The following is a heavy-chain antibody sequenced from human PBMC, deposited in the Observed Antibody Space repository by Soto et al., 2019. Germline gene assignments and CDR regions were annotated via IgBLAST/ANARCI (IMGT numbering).Heavy chain of an antibody. V-gene: IGHV3-23*01. D-gene: IGHD3-16*01. CDR2: ISSSGGTT. Sequence: EVQLLESGGGLVQPGGSLRLSCAVSGFTFSSFAMSWVRQAPGKGLEWVSVISSSGGTTYYADSVKGRFTISRDNSKNTLYLLMNSLRAEDTAVYYCARDYSYACDYWGQGTLVTVSS. CDR3: ARDYSYACDY. J-gene: IGHJ4*02. CDR1: GFTFSSFA.